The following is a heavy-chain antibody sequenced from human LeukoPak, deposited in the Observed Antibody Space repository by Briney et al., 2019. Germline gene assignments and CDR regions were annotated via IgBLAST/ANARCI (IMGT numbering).Heavy chain of an antibody. V-gene: IGHV1-18*01. Sequence: ASVKVSCKASGYTFTSYGISWVRQAPGQGPEWMGWISAYNGNTNYAQKLQGRVTMTTDTSTSTAYMELRSLRSDDTAVYYCARSSSRVDAFDIWGQGTMVTVSS. J-gene: IGHJ3*02. CDR2: ISAYNGNT. CDR1: GYTFTSYG. CDR3: ARSSSRVDAFDI. D-gene: IGHD6-13*01.